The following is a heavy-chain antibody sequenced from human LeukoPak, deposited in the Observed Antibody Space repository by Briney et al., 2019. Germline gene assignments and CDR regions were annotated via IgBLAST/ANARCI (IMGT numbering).Heavy chain of an antibody. V-gene: IGHV4-61*09. Sequence: SETPSLTCTVSAVSISSGNFYWSWIRQSAGRGLEWIGHVYSTGNTKYNPSLKSRVTISADTSKNQISLRLRSVTAADTAMFYCARDGDAVSAAIAGAFDLWGRGTMVTVSS. D-gene: IGHD2-2*01. CDR3: ARDGDAVSAAIAGAFDL. J-gene: IGHJ3*01. CDR1: AVSISSGNFY. CDR2: VYSTGNT.